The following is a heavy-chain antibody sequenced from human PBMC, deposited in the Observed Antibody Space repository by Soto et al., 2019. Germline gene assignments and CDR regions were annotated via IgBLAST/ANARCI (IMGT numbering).Heavy chain of an antibody. CDR3: AKDEGGGGTLGLVDY. CDR2: MSSDGSKI. Sequence: QVQLVESGGGAVQPGESLRLSCVASGFDFTYYAMHWVRQAPGKGLESVAVMSSDGSKIHHTDSVKGRFTISRDNSKNTLYLQMNSLRKEDTAVYFCAKDEGGGGTLGLVDYGGQGTLVSVSS. D-gene: IGHD3-16*01. CDR1: GFDFTYYA. V-gene: IGHV3-30*18. J-gene: IGHJ4*02.